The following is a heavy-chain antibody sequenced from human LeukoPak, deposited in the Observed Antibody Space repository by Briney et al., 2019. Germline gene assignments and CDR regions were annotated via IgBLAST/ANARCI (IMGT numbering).Heavy chain of an antibody. D-gene: IGHD6-19*01. CDR1: GGSISSYY. V-gene: IGHV4-59*01. J-gene: IGHJ4*02. Sequence: PSETLSLTCTVSGGSISSYYWSWIRQPPGKGLEWIGYIYYSGSTNYNPSLKSRVTISVDTSKNQFSLKLSSVTAADTAVYYCARIKASSGWYSFDYWGQGTLVTVSS. CDR2: IYYSGST. CDR3: ARIKASSGWYSFDY.